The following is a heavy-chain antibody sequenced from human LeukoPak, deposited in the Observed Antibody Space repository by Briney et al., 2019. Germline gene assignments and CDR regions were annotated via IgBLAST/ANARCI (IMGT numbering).Heavy chain of an antibody. CDR1: GFSFSSYA. CDR3: TTVPPLYGAVAGPRGY. Sequence: GGSLRLSCATSGFSFSSYAMHWVRQVPGKGLEWVGRIKSNTDGGTTDYAAPVKGRFSISRDDSKNTLYLQMNSLKIEDTAVYYCTTVPPLYGAVAGPRGYWGQGTLVTVSS. V-gene: IGHV3-15*01. J-gene: IGHJ4*02. D-gene: IGHD6-19*01. CDR2: IKSNTDGGTT.